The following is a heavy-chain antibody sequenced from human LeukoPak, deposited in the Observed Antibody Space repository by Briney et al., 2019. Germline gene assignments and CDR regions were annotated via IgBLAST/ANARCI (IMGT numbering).Heavy chain of an antibody. Sequence: ASVKVPCKTSGYTFTDYYIHWVRQAPGQGLEWMGWIVPNSGGTNYAQKFQGRVTMTRDTSINTAYMELSRLRYDDTAVYYCATLGATSFDYWGQGTLVTVSS. CDR2: IVPNSGGT. V-gene: IGHV1-2*02. CDR1: GYTFTDYY. J-gene: IGHJ4*02. CDR3: ATLGATSFDY. D-gene: IGHD1-26*01.